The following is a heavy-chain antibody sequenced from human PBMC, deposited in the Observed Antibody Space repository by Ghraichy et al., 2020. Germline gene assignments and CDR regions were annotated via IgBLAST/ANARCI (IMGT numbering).Heavy chain of an antibody. D-gene: IGHD5-24*01. CDR3: ARAKPGGVEMATMAAGPLDY. V-gene: IGHV4-34*09. CDR1: GGSFSGYY. CDR2: INHSGST. Sequence: SQTLSLTCAVYGGSFSGYYWSWIRQPPGKGLEWIGEINHSGSTNYNPSLKSRVTISVDTSKNQFSLKLSSVTAADTAVYYCARAKPGGVEMATMAAGPLDYWGQGTLVTVSS. J-gene: IGHJ4*02.